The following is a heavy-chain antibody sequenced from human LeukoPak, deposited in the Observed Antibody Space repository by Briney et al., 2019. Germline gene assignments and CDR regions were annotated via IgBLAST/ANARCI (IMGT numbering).Heavy chain of an antibody. CDR2: IKQDGSEK. Sequence: GGSLRLSCAASGFTSSSYWMSWVRQAPGKGLEWVANIKQDGSEKYYVDSVKGRFTISRDNAKNSLYLQMNSLRAEDTAVYYCAREGGNVLLWFGDPDWGQGTLVTVSS. CDR1: GFTSSSYW. V-gene: IGHV3-7*01. J-gene: IGHJ4*02. CDR3: AREGGNVLLWFGDPD. D-gene: IGHD3-10*01.